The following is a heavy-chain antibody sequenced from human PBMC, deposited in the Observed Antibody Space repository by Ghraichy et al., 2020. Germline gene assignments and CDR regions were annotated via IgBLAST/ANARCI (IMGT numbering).Heavy chain of an antibody. Sequence: GGSLRLSCAASGFTFGGYAMSWVRQAPGKGLEWVSAISGSGSTTYYADSVKGRFTIYRDNSKSTLFLQMNSLTAEDTAVYYCAKPSGSYYSKFDCWGQGTLVTVSS. D-gene: IGHD1-26*01. V-gene: IGHV3-23*01. CDR2: ISGSGSTT. J-gene: IGHJ4*02. CDR3: AKPSGSYYSKFDC. CDR1: GFTFGGYA.